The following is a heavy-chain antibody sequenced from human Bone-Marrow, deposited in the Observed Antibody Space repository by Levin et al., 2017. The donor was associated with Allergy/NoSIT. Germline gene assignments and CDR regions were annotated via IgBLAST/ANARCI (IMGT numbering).Heavy chain of an antibody. D-gene: IGHD6-19*01. CDR2: VYHNGNT. CDR3: ARDGRYSSGWYVDY. J-gene: IGHJ4*02. V-gene: IGHV4-38-2*02. Sequence: SQTLSLTCDVSGYSISSGYYWGWIRQPPGKGLEWIGNVYHNGNTNYNPSLQSRVTISVDTSQNQFSLRLISVTAADTARYFCARDGRYSSGWYVDYWGQGTLVTVSS. CDR1: GYSISSGYY.